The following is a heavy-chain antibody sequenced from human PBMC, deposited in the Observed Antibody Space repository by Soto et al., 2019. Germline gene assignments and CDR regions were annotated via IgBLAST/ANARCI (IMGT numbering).Heavy chain of an antibody. CDR1: GDSVSSVGFH. CDR3: ARAPVGLDTISYFVY. J-gene: IGHJ4*02. D-gene: IGHD3-3*01. Sequence: SETLSLTCTVSGDSVSSVGFHWAWLRRPPGKGLEWIVYIYNGCSTYYRPSLESRMNMSLNATRNHYPLRLFFVTAADRAVFFCARAPVGLDTISYFVYGGKEKLVTVSS. V-gene: IGHV4-30-4*01. CDR2: IYNGCST.